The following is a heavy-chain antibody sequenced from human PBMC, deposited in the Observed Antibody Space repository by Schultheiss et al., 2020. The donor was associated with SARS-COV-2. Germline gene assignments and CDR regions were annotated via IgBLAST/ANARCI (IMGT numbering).Heavy chain of an antibody. V-gene: IGHV4-31*03. J-gene: IGHJ5*02. CDR1: GGSISSGGYY. D-gene: IGHD6-19*01. Sequence: TLSLTCTVSGGSISSGGYYWSWIRQHPGKGLEWIGYIYYSGSIYYNPSLKSRVTISVDTSKNQFSLKLSSVTAADTAMYYCARTPRVAVAAYNWFDPWGQGTLVTVSS. CDR3: ARTPRVAVAAYNWFDP. CDR2: IYYSGSI.